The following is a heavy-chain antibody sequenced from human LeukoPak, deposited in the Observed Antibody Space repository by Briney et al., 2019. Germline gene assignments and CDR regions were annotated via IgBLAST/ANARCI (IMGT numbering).Heavy chain of an antibody. J-gene: IGHJ4*02. V-gene: IGHV3-48*03. CDR2: ISSSGSTI. CDR3: ARGRRILRFDY. D-gene: IGHD1-26*01. CDR1: GFTFSSYE. Sequence: GGSLRLSCAASGFTFSSYEMNWVRQAPGKGLEWVSYISSSGSTIYYADSVKGRFTISRDNAKNSLYLQMNSLRAEDTAVYYCARGRRILRFDYWGQGTLVTVSS.